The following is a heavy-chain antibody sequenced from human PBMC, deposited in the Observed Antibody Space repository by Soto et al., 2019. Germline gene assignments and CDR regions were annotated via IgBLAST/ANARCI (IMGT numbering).Heavy chain of an antibody. J-gene: IGHJ4*02. V-gene: IGHV3-30*18. CDR1: GFTFSSYG. Sequence: GGSLRLSCAASGFTFSSYGMHWVRQAPGKGLEWVAVISYDGSNKYYADSVKGRFTISRDNSKNTLYLQMNSLRAEDTAVYYCAKALQILQVSAPIDYWCQGTLVTVSS. CDR3: AKALQILQVSAPIDY. D-gene: IGHD1-20*01. CDR2: ISYDGSNK.